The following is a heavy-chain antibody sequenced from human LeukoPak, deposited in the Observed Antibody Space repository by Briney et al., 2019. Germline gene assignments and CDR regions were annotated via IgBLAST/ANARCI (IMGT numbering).Heavy chain of an antibody. Sequence: SETLSLTCTLSLDSTTSNFWSWVRQPPGQGLEWIGEIHRSGSPNYNPSLQSRVTISIDRSRNQIALELPSVTAADTAVYYCAREILGGFNPGAYWGQGTLVTVSS. D-gene: IGHD1-14*01. CDR1: LDSTTSNF. J-gene: IGHJ4*02. CDR2: IHRSGSP. CDR3: AREILGGFNPGAY. V-gene: IGHV4-4*02.